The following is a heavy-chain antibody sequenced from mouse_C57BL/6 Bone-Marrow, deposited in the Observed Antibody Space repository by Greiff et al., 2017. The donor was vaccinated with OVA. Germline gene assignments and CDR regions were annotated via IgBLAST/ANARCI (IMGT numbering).Heavy chain of an antibody. V-gene: IGHV5-15*01. J-gene: IGHJ2*01. Sequence: EVHLVESGGGLVQPGGSLKLSCAASGFTFSDYGMAWVRQAPRKGPEWVAFISNLAYSIYYADTVTGRFTISRENAKNTLYLEMSSLRSEDTAMYYCARHGGRGYYFDYWGQGTTLTVSS. CDR3: ARHGGRGYYFDY. CDR2: ISNLAYSI. CDR1: GFTFSDYG. D-gene: IGHD1-1*02.